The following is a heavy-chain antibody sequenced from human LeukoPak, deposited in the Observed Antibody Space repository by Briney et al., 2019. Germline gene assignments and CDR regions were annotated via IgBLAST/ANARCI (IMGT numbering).Heavy chain of an antibody. CDR2: IRSKANSYAT. CDR3: TTGITMIVVVINDY. J-gene: IGHJ4*02. D-gene: IGHD3-22*01. V-gene: IGHV3-73*01. CDR1: GFTFSGSA. Sequence: GGSLRLSCAASGFTFSGSAMHWVRQASGKGLEGVGRIRSKANSYATAYAASVKGRFTISRDDSKNTAYLQMNSLKTEDTAVYYCTTGITMIVVVINDYWGQGTLVTVSS.